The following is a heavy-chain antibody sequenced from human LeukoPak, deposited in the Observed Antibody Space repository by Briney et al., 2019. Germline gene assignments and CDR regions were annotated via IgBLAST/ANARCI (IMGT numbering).Heavy chain of an antibody. CDR3: ARDAPGNPALDY. Sequence: GGSLRLSCAASGFTFISYWMHWVRQAPGKWLVWVSRINGYGSSTDFADSVKGRFTISRDNAKNTLYLQMNSLRAEDTAVYYCARDAPGNPALDYSGQGTLVTVSS. D-gene: IGHD2-2*01. V-gene: IGHV3-74*01. CDR1: GFTFISYW. CDR2: INGYGSST. J-gene: IGHJ4*02.